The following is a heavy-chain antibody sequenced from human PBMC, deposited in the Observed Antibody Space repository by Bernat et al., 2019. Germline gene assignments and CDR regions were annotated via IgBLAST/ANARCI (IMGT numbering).Heavy chain of an antibody. D-gene: IGHD6-19*01. V-gene: IGHV3-30*18. CDR2: ISYDGSNK. CDR1: GFTFSSYG. J-gene: IGHJ5*02. CDR3: AKDLFFVAVAGIADP. Sequence: QVQLVESGGGVVQPGRSLRLSCAASGFTFSSYGMPWVRPAPGKGLEWVAVISYDGSNKYYADSVKGRFTISRDNSKNTLYLQMNSLRAEDTAVYYCAKDLFFVAVAGIADPWGQGTLVTVSS.